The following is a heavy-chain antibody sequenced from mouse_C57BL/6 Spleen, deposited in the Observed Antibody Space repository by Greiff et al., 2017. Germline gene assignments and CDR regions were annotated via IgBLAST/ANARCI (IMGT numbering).Heavy chain of an antibody. Sequence: QVQLQQSGAELARPGASVKLSCKASGYTFTSYGIRWVKQRTGQGLEWIGEIYPRSGNTYYNEKFKGKATLTADKSSSTAYMELRSLTSEDSAVFFGARSRDIGGCYGCAMDYWGQGTSVTVSS. V-gene: IGHV1-81*01. CDR1: GYTFTSYG. CDR3: ARSRDIGGCYGCAMDY. CDR2: IYPRSGNT. D-gene: IGHD1-1*02. J-gene: IGHJ4*01.